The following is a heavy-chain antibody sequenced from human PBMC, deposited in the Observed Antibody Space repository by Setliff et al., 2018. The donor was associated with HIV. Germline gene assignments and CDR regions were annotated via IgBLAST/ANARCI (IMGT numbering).Heavy chain of an antibody. Sequence: GGSLRLSCAASGFLFSDHGMSWVRQAPGKGLEWVSFIGGDADNTYYADSVKGRFTISRDTSKNSLFLQMNNLRADDAAVYYCTARPTLYPGPSDYWGQGTLVTVPQ. D-gene: IGHD1-1*01. J-gene: IGHJ4*02. CDR3: TARPTLYPGPSDY. V-gene: IGHV3-23*01. CDR2: IGGDADNT. CDR1: GFLFSDHG.